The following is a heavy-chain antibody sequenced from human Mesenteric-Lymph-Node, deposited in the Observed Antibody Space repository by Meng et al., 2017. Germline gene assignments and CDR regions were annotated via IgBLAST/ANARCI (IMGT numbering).Heavy chain of an antibody. CDR1: GFTFTSSA. V-gene: IGHV1-58*01. Sequence: SVKVSCKASGFTFTSSAVQWVRQARGQRLEWIGWIVVGSGNTNYAQKFQERVTITRDMSTSTAYMKLSSLRSEDTAVYYCAADHRLGEFLFDYWGQGTLVTVSS. CDR3: AADHRLGEFLFDY. D-gene: IGHD3-16*01. CDR2: IVVGSGNT. J-gene: IGHJ4*02.